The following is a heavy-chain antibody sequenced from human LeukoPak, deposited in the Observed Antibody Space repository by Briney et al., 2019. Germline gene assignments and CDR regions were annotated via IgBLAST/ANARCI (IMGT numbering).Heavy chain of an antibody. Sequence: KPSETLSLTCTVSGGSISSYYWSWIRQPPGKGLEWIGYIYYTGGTYYNPSLKSRVTISVDTSKNQFSLKLSSVTAADTAVYYCAGYCTSTSCYGGDAFDIWGQGTMVTVSS. CDR1: GGSISSYY. J-gene: IGHJ3*02. CDR2: IYYTGGT. D-gene: IGHD2-2*01. CDR3: AGYCTSTSCYGGDAFDI. V-gene: IGHV4-59*04.